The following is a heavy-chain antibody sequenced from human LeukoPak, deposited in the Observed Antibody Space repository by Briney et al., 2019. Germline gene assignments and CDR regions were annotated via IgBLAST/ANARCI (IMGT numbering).Heavy chain of an antibody. CDR1: GGSVSSGNYY. J-gene: IGHJ5*02. CDR2: IYTSGST. CDR3: ARGGGYCSSTSCYDRGGWFDP. D-gene: IGHD2-2*01. Sequence: PSETLSLTCTVSGGSVSSGNYYWSWIRQPAGKGLEWIGRIYTSGSTNYNPSLKSRVTISIDASKNQFSLRLSSVTAADTAVYYCARGGGYCSSTSCYDRGGWFDPWGQGTLVTVSS. V-gene: IGHV4-61*02.